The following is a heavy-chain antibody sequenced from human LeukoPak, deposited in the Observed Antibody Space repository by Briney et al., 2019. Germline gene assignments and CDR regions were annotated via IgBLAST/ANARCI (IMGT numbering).Heavy chain of an antibody. CDR1: GFTFTNAW. Sequence: SGGSLRLSCAASGFTFTNAWMNWVRQAPGKGLEWVGRIKSKADGETIDYAAPVKGKFTFSRDDSKNMLYLQMNSLKSEDTAVYYCSTLTSRGLSDSWGQGTLVTVSS. D-gene: IGHD1-20*01. V-gene: IGHV3-15*07. J-gene: IGHJ4*02. CDR2: IKSKADGETI. CDR3: STLTSRGLSDS.